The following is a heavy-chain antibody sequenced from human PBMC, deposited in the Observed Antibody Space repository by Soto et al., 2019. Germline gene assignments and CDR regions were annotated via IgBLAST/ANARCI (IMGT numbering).Heavy chain of an antibody. D-gene: IGHD6-19*01. Sequence: TSETLSLTCTVSGGSISSYYWSWIRQPPGKGLEWIGYIYYSGSTNYNPSLKSRVTISVDTSKNQFSLKLSSVTAADTAVYYCARGLVLSRGYYYYGMDVWGQGTTVTVSS. CDR1: GGSISSYY. V-gene: IGHV4-59*01. J-gene: IGHJ6*02. CDR2: IYYSGST. CDR3: ARGLVLSRGYYYYGMDV.